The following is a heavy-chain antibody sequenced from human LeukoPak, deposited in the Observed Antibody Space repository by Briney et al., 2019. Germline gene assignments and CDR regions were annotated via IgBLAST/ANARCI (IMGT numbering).Heavy chain of an antibody. CDR2: ISGSTDRT. CDR1: GFTFSSYV. V-gene: IGHV3-23*01. D-gene: IGHD6-19*01. Sequence: SGGSLRLSCAASGFTFSSYVMSWVRQAPGKGLEWVSAISGSTDRTYYADSVKGRFTVSRDNSKNTLYLQMNSLRAEDTAVYYCAKGGSSAVAGNKNYWGQGTLVTVSS. J-gene: IGHJ4*02. CDR3: AKGGSSAVAGNKNY.